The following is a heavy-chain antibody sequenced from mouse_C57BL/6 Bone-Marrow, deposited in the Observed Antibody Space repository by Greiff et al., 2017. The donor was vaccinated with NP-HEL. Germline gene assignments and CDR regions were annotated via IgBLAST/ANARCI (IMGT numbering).Heavy chain of an antibody. Sequence: EVKVVESGGGLVKPGGSLKLSCAASGFTFSDYGMHWVRQAPEKGLEWVAYISSGSSTIYYADTVKGRFTISRDNAKNTLFLQMTSLRSEDTAMYYCARTNYFGSRGFDYWGQGTTLTVSS. V-gene: IGHV5-17*01. CDR1: GFTFSDYG. D-gene: IGHD1-1*01. CDR3: ARTNYFGSRGFDY. CDR2: ISSGSSTI. J-gene: IGHJ2*01.